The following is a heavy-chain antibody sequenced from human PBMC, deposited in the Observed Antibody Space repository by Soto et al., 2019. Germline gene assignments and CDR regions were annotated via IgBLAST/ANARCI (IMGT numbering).Heavy chain of an antibody. D-gene: IGHD1-26*01. Sequence: QVQLVQSGAEVKKPGSSVKVSCKASGGTFSNYAISWVRQAPGQGLEWMGGIIPLFDTTNYLQKFQGRVTITADEFTSTAYMELSSLTSQDTAIYYLARGWDHYYGMDVWGQGTTVTVSS. J-gene: IGHJ6*02. V-gene: IGHV1-69*01. CDR2: IIPLFDTT. CDR3: ARGWDHYYGMDV. CDR1: GGTFSNYA.